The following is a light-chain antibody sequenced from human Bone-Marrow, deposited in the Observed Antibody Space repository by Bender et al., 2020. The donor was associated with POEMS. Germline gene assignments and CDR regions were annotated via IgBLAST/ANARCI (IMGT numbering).Light chain of an antibody. J-gene: IGLJ2*01. CDR2: DDS. CDR3: QVWDSATDVE. CDR1: NVGSKS. Sequence: SYVLTQPPSVSVAPGQTARITCGGNNVGSKSVHWYQQKPGQAPILVVYDDSDRPSGIPERFSGSNSGNTATLTISRAEAGDEADYYWQVWDSATDVELGGGTKLAVL. V-gene: IGLV3-21*02.